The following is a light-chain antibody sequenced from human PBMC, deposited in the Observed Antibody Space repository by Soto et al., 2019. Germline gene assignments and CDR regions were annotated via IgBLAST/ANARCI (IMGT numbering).Light chain of an antibody. Sequence: DIQMTQSPSSLSASVGDRVTITCQASQDISNYLNWYQQKPGKAPKLLIYDASSLETGVPSRFSGSGSGTDFTFTIRSLQPEDIATYYCQQYDNLPLTFGGGTKVDIK. CDR3: QQYDNLPLT. CDR1: QDISNY. CDR2: DAS. V-gene: IGKV1-33*01. J-gene: IGKJ4*01.